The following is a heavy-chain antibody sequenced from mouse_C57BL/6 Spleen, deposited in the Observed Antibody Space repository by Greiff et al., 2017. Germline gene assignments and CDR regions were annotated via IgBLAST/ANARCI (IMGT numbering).Heavy chain of an antibody. J-gene: IGHJ4*01. CDR3: PITTVDSYAMDY. CDR2: INPNYGTT. V-gene: IGHV1-39*01. CDR1: GYSFTDYN. Sequence: VQLKESGPELVKPGASVKISCKASGYSFTDYNMNWVKQSNGKSLEWIGVINPNYGTTSYNQKFKGKATLTVDQSSSTAYMQLNSLTSEDSAVYYCPITTVDSYAMDYWGQGTSVTVSS. D-gene: IGHD1-1*01.